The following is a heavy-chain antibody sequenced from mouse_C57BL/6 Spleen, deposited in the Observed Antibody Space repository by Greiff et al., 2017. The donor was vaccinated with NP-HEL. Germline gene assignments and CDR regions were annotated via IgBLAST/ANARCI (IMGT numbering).Heavy chain of an antibody. CDR1: GYTFTSYW. Sequence: QVPLPPPLAELVKPGASVKLSCKASGYTFTSYWMHWVKQRPGQGLEWIGMIHPNSGSTNYNEKFKSKATLTVDKSSSTAYMQLSSLTSEDSAVYYCARKGSSYGSSYWYFDVWGTGTTVTVSS. D-gene: IGHD1-1*01. V-gene: IGHV1-64*01. J-gene: IGHJ1*03. CDR3: ARKGSSYGSSYWYFDV. CDR2: IHPNSGST.